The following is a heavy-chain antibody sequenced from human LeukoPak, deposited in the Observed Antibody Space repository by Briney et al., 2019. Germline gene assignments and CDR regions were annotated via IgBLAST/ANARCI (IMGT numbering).Heavy chain of an antibody. CDR1: GGSISTSSYY. CDR2: IYYSGST. J-gene: IGHJ6*03. CDR3: ARRNYYDSTTPYYYYYMDV. D-gene: IGHD3-22*01. V-gene: IGHV4-39*01. Sequence: SETLSLTCTVSGGSISTSSYYWGWIRQPPGKGLEWIGSIYYSGSTYYNPSLKSRVTISVDTSKNQFSLKLSSVTAADTAVYYCARRNYYDSTTPYYYYYMDVWGKGTTVTVSS.